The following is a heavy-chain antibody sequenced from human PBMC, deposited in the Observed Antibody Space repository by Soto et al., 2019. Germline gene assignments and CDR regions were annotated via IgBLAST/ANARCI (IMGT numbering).Heavy chain of an antibody. CDR1: GYTFTGYY. CDR2: INPNSGGT. Sequence: QVQLVQSGAEVKRPGASVKVSCKASGYTFTGYYMHWVRQAPGQGLEWMGWINPNSGGTNYAQKFQGRVTMTRDTSISTAYMELSRLRSDDTAVYYCARGYSSSWYEVWFDPWGQGTLVTVSS. V-gene: IGHV1-2*02. D-gene: IGHD6-13*01. J-gene: IGHJ5*02. CDR3: ARGYSSSWYEVWFDP.